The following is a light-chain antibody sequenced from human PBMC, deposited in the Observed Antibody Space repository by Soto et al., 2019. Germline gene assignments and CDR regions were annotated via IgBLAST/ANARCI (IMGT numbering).Light chain of an antibody. J-gene: IGLJ1*01. Sequence: QSALTQPPSASGSPGQSVTIACTGTSNDVGYYNYVSWYQQPPGKAPKLLIYDVSKRPSGVPDRFSGSKSGSTASLTVSGLQAEDEGDYYCSSYAGSNYPYVFGTGTKLTVL. CDR3: SSYAGSNYPYV. CDR2: DVS. CDR1: SNDVGYYNY. V-gene: IGLV2-8*01.